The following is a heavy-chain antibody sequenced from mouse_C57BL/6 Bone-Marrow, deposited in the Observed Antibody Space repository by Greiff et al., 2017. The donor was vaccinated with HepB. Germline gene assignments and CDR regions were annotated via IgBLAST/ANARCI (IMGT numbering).Heavy chain of an antibody. Sequence: VQLQQPGAELVKPGASVKLSCKASGYTFTSYWMQWVKQRPGQGLEWIGEIDPSDSYTNYNQKFKGKATLTVDTSSSTAYMQLSSLTSEDSAVYYCARLYSNYVWFAYWGQGTLVTVSA. J-gene: IGHJ3*01. D-gene: IGHD2-5*01. CDR2: IDPSDSYT. CDR3: ARLYSNYVWFAY. V-gene: IGHV1-50*01. CDR1: GYTFTSYW.